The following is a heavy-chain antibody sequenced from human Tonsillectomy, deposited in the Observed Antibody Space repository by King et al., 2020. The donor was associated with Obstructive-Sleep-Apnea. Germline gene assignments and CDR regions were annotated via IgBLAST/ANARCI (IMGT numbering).Heavy chain of an antibody. D-gene: IGHD3-10*01. CDR2: INPSGGST. CDR1: GYTFTNCY. V-gene: IGHV1-46*01. J-gene: IGHJ6*02. CDR3: ARALYGSGSYYNVYYDYGMDV. Sequence: VQLVESGAEVKKPGASVKVSCKASGYTFTNCYVHWVRQAPGQGLEWMGVINPSGGSTSYAQKFQGRVTMTGDTSTSIVYMELSSLRSEDTAVYYCARALYGSGSYYNVYYDYGMDVWGQGTTVTVSS.